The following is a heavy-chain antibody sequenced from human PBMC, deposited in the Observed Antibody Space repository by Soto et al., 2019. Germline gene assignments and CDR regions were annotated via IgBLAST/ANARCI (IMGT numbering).Heavy chain of an antibody. Sequence: LRLSCAASGFTFSSYWMHWVRQAPGKGLVWVSRINSDGSSTSYADSVKGRFTISRDNAKNTLYLQMNSLRAEDTAVYYCASWDSSGYYYTLPFDYWGQGTLVTVSS. V-gene: IGHV3-74*01. CDR1: GFTFSSYW. CDR2: INSDGSST. CDR3: ASWDSSGYYYTLPFDY. D-gene: IGHD3-22*01. J-gene: IGHJ4*02.